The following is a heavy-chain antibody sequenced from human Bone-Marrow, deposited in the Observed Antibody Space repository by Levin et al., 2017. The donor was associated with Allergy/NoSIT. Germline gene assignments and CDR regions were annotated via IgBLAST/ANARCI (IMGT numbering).Heavy chain of an antibody. J-gene: IGHJ4*02. CDR2: ISGSGDTT. D-gene: IGHD2-15*01. CDR1: GFSFSNYA. Sequence: PGGSLRLSCAASGFSFSNYAMSWVRQVPGKGLEWVSVISGSGDTTYYADSVKDPFTISRDNSKHTFYLQMNRLRAEDTAVYYCAKKIFCSSDSCHFSEWLPCDWGQGTLVIVSS. CDR3: AKKIFCSSDSCHFSEWLPCD. V-gene: IGHV3-23*01.